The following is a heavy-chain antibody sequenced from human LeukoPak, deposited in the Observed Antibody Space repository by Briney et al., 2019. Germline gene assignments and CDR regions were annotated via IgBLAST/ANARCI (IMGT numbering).Heavy chain of an antibody. Sequence: SETLSLTCTVSGGSISSGGYYWSWIRQHPGKGLEWIGYIYYSGSTYYNPSLKSRVTISVDTSKNQFFLKLSSVTAADTAVYYCARGDTYHYDSSGYPTEYFQHWGQGTLVTVSS. CDR2: IYYSGST. CDR1: GGSISSGGYY. CDR3: ARGDTYHYDSSGYPTEYFQH. J-gene: IGHJ1*01. D-gene: IGHD3-22*01. V-gene: IGHV4-31*03.